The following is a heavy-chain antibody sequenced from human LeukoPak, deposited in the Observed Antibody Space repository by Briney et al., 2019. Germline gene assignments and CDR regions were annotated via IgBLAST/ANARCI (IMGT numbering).Heavy chain of an antibody. D-gene: IGHD2-2*01. CDR1: GFTFSNYA. V-gene: IGHV3-64*01. Sequence: GGSLRLSCAASGFTFSNYAMHWVRQAPGKGLEYVSAISSNGGSTYYANSAKGRFTISRDNSKNTVYLQMGSLRAEDMAVYYCARRDQLLPYFDYWGQGTLVTVSS. CDR2: ISSNGGST. CDR3: ARRDQLLPYFDY. J-gene: IGHJ4*02.